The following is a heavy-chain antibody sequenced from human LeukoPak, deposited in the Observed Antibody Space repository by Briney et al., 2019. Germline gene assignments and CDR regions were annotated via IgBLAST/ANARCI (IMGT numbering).Heavy chain of an antibody. CDR2: ISSSGSAI. Sequence: PGGSLRLSCAPFVLALKSCSVHGARQAPGKGLEWVSDISSSGSAIYYVDSVNGRFTVSRDNAKNSLFLQMNTPRAEHTAVYYSVRGKGSHGDYGGRGALVSVSS. V-gene: IGHV3-48*01. CDR1: VLALKSCS. CDR3: VRGKGSHGDY. J-gene: IGHJ4*02. D-gene: IGHD2-15*01.